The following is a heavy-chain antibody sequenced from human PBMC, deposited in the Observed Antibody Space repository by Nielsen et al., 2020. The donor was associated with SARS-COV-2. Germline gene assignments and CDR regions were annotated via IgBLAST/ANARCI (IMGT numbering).Heavy chain of an antibody. Sequence: VRQAPGKGLEWVSAISGSGGSTYYADSVKGRFTISRDNSKNTLYLQMNSLRAEDTAVYYCAKEETYYDIWTGYLPRGMDVWGQGTTVTVSS. CDR3: AKEETYYDIWTGYLPRGMDV. V-gene: IGHV3-23*01. CDR2: ISGSGGST. J-gene: IGHJ6*02. D-gene: IGHD3-9*01.